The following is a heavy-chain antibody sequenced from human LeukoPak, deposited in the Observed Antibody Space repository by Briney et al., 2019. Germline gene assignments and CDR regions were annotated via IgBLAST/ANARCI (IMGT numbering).Heavy chain of an antibody. Sequence: GESLKISCKGSGYSFTSYWIGWVRQMPGKGLEWMGIINPGDSDTRYSPSFQGQVTISADKSISTAYLQWSSLKASDTAMYYCASAGYYDSSGYSQFDYWGQGTLVTVSS. CDR2: INPGDSDT. V-gene: IGHV5-51*01. J-gene: IGHJ4*02. CDR3: ASAGYYDSSGYSQFDY. CDR1: GYSFTSYW. D-gene: IGHD3-22*01.